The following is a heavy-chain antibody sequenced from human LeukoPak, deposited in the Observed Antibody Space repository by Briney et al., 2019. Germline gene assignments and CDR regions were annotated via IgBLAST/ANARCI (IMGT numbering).Heavy chain of an antibody. CDR1: GYTFTGYY. CDR2: INPNTGGT. J-gene: IGHJ4*02. CDR3: ARAPMIVVVFPPRLDF. V-gene: IGHV1-2*02. Sequence: GASVKVSCKTSGYTFTGYYVHWVRQAPGQGLEWMGWINPNTGGTNYAQKFQGRVTMTSDTSISTAYMELSSLRSDDTAMYYCARAPMIVVVFPPRLDFWGQGTLVTVSS. D-gene: IGHD3-22*01.